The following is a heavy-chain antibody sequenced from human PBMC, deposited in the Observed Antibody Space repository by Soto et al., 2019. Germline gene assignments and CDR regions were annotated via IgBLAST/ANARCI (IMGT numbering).Heavy chain of an antibody. D-gene: IGHD6-13*01. CDR1: GFTFSSYS. CDR2: ISSSSSTI. J-gene: IGHJ5*02. CDR3: ARRPERIAESGWFDP. Sequence: EVQLVESGGGLVQPGGSLRLSCAASGFTFSSYSMNWVRQAPGKGLEWVSYISSSSSTIYYADSVKGRFTISRDNAKNSLYLQMNSLGAEDTAVYYCARRPERIAESGWFDPWGQGTLVTVSS. V-gene: IGHV3-48*01.